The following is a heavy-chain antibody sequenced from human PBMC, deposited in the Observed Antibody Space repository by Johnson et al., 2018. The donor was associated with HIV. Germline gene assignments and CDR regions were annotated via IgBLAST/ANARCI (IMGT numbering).Heavy chain of an antibody. J-gene: IGHJ3*02. CDR1: GFTVSSNY. CDR3: ARHKGQQYDTFDI. Sequence: MQLVESGGGLIQPGGSLRLSCAASGFTVSSNYMSWVRQAPGKGLEWVSGINWNGGSTGYADSVKGRFIISRDSAKNSLYLQMNSLRAGDTAVYYCARHKGQQYDTFDIWGQGTMVTVSS. V-gene: IGHV3-20*04. D-gene: IGHD6-13*01. CDR2: INWNGGST.